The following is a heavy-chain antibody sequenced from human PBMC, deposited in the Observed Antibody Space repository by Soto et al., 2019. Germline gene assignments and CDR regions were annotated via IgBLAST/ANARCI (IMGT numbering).Heavy chain of an antibody. CDR3: ARDRLAARPNYYYYYGMDV. CDR2: IYYSGST. V-gene: IGHV4-59*01. D-gene: IGHD6-6*01. Sequence: NPSETLSLTCTVSGGSISSYYWSWIRQPPGKGLEWIGYIYYSGSTNYNPSLKSRVTISVDTSKNQFSLKLSSVTAADTAVYYCARDRLAARPNYYYYYGMDVWGQGTTVTVSS. CDR1: GGSISSYY. J-gene: IGHJ6*02.